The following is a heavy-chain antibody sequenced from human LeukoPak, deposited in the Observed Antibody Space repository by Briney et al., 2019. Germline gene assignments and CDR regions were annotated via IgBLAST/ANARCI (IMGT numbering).Heavy chain of an antibody. CDR1: GFTFSSYW. CDR3: AREMEAAVGAPPFDY. Sequence: PGGSLRLSCAASGFTFSSYWMHWVRQAPGKGLVWVSRINSDGSSTSYADSVKGRFTISRDNAKNTLYLQMNSLRAEDTAVYYCAREMEAAVGAPPFDYWGQGTLVTVSS. CDR2: INSDGSST. V-gene: IGHV3-74*01. D-gene: IGHD1-26*01. J-gene: IGHJ4*02.